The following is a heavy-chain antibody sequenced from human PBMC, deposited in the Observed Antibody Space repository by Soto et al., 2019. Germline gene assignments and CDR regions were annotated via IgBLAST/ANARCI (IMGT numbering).Heavy chain of an antibody. V-gene: IGHV3-23*01. CDR3: AKATDRDYDSSGYYFPFYY. CDR2: ISGSGGST. D-gene: IGHD3-22*01. J-gene: IGHJ4*02. CDR1: GVTFSSYA. Sequence: PGGSLRLSCAASGVTFSSYAMSWVRQAPGKGLEWVSAISGSGGSTYYADSVKGRFTISRDNSKNTLYLQMNSLRAEDTAVYYCAKATDRDYDSSGYYFPFYYWGQGTLVTISS.